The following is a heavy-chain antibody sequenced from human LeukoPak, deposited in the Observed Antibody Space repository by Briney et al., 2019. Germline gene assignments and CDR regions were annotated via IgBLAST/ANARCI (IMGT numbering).Heavy chain of an antibody. CDR2: FHYSGNT. Sequence: SETLSLTCTVSGGSISRYYWSWIRQPPGKGLEWIGYFHYSGNTNYNPSRSSRITMSVDTSKNQFSLKLNSVTAADTAVYYCARRAAALDYWGQGTLVTVSS. J-gene: IGHJ4*02. CDR1: GGSISRYY. D-gene: IGHD6-13*01. CDR3: ARRAAALDY. V-gene: IGHV4-59*08.